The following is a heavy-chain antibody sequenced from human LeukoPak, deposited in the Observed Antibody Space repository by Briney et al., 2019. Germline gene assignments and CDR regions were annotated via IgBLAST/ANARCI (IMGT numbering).Heavy chain of an antibody. V-gene: IGHV4-39*01. D-gene: IGHD2-2*01. CDR2: IYYSGST. CDR3: ARRDIVVVPAPLYYFDY. Sequence: SETLSLTCTVSGGSISSSSYYWGWIRQPPGKGLEWIGSIYYSGSTYYNPSLKSRVTISVAMSKNQFSLKLSSVTAADTAVYYCARRDIVVVPAPLYYFDYWGQGTLVTVSS. CDR1: GGSISSSSYY. J-gene: IGHJ4*02.